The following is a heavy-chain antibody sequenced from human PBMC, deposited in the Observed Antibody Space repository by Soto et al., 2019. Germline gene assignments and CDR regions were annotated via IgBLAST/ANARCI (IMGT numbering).Heavy chain of an antibody. J-gene: IGHJ4*02. CDR2: IIPILGIA. D-gene: IGHD6-6*01. CDR3: ARDTGLAARLFDY. Sequence: QVQLVQSGAEVKKPGSSVKVSCKASGGTFSSYTISWVRQGPGQGLEWMGRIIPILGIANYAKKFQGRVTSTADKSTSTAYMELSSLRSEDTAVYYCARDTGLAARLFDYWGQGTLVTVSS. CDR1: GGTFSSYT. V-gene: IGHV1-69*08.